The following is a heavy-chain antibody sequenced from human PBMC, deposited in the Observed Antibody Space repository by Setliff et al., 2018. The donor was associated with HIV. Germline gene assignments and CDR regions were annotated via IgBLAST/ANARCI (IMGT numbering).Heavy chain of an antibody. CDR3: GNQAVVPADMDYYYYIDV. Sequence: SETLSLTCTVSGVSISYYHWSWIRQPPGKGLEWIGSIHESGSTHYNPSLKSRVTISVDTSKNQFSLKLSSVTAADTAVYYCGNQAVVPADMDYYYYIDVWGKGTTVTVSS. CDR2: IHESGST. V-gene: IGHV4-59*05. CDR1: GVSISYYH. D-gene: IGHD2-2*01. J-gene: IGHJ6*03.